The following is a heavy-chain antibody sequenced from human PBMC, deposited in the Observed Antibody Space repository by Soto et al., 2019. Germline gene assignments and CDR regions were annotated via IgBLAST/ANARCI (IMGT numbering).Heavy chain of an antibody. CDR1: GGCITSHY. D-gene: IGHD1-26*01. CDR2: FYYSGST. Sequence: KPXGALALPFTVSGGCITSHYGNWIRQPPGKGLEWIGFFYYSGSTNYNPSLKSRVTISVDTSKNQFSLKLSSVTAADTAVYYCARPDYSGNYFGWLDPCGQGTLVTVSS. J-gene: IGHJ5*02. CDR3: ARPDYSGNYFGWLDP. V-gene: IGHV4-59*11.